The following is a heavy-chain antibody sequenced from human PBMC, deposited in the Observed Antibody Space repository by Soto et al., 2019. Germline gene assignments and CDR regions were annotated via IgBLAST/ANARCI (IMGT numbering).Heavy chain of an antibody. D-gene: IGHD2-2*02. CDR2: ISYDGSNK. Sequence: GGSLRLSCAASGFTFSSYAMHWVRQAPGKGLEWVAVISYDGSNKYYADSVKGRFTISRDNSKNTLYLQMNSLRAEDTAVYYCAKPHYQLLYLFYDYWGQGTLVTVSS. V-gene: IGHV3-30-3*02. CDR3: AKPHYQLLYLFYDY. CDR1: GFTFSSYA. J-gene: IGHJ4*02.